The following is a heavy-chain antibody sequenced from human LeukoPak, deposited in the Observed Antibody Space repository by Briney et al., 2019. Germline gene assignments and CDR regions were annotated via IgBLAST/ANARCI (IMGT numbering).Heavy chain of an antibody. J-gene: IGHJ3*01. Sequence: KSSETLSLTCAVYGGSLTGYYWNWIRQPPEKGLEWIGEINHSGSTDCIPSLKSRVTISVDTSKNQFSLKLSSVTAADTAVYYCAKSRTYYDSSKGAFDVWGQGTTVTVSS. CDR3: AKSRTYYDSSKGAFDV. D-gene: IGHD3-22*01. CDR1: GGSLTGYY. CDR2: INHSGST. V-gene: IGHV4-34*01.